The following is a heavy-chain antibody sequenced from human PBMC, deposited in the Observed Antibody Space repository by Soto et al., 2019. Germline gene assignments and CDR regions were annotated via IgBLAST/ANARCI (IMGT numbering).Heavy chain of an antibody. Sequence: GGSLRLSCAASGFTFSSYGMHWVRQAPGKGLEWVAVISYDGRNKYYADSVKGRFTISRDNSKNTLYLQMSSLRAEDTAVYYCVKDGSSGWPYYYGLDVWGQGTTVTVSS. CDR1: GFTFSSYG. CDR3: VKDGSSGWPYYYGLDV. CDR2: ISYDGRNK. D-gene: IGHD6-19*01. J-gene: IGHJ6*02. V-gene: IGHV3-30*18.